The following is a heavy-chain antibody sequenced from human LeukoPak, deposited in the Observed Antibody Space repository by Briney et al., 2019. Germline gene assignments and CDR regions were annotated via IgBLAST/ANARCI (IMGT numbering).Heavy chain of an antibody. CDR1: GYTFTGYY. D-gene: IGHD6-13*01. J-gene: IGHJ5*02. Sequence: GASVKVSCKASGYTFTGYYMHWVRQAPGQGLEWMGWIHPNSGGTNYEQKFQGRVTMTRDTSISTAYMELSRLRSDDTAVYYCARDLYSSSWYLWFDPWGQGTLVTVSS. V-gene: IGHV1-2*02. CDR3: ARDLYSSSWYLWFDP. CDR2: IHPNSGGT.